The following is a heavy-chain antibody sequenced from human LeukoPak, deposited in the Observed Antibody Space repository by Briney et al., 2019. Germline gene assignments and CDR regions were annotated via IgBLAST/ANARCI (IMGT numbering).Heavy chain of an antibody. V-gene: IGHV1-69*01. CDR2: IIPIFGTA. CDR3: ARASSKEMATIGFDY. Sequence: GYSVKVSCKASERTFSSYAISWVRQAPGHGLEWLGGIIPIFGTANYAQKFPGRVTISPDESTRTAYMELSSLRSEDTAVYYCARASSKEMATIGFDYWGQGNLVTVSS. J-gene: IGHJ4*02. D-gene: IGHD5-24*01. CDR1: ERTFSSYA.